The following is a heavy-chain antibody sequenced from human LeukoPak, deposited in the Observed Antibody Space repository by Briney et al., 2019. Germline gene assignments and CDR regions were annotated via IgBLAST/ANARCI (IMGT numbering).Heavy chain of an antibody. J-gene: IGHJ4*02. CDR3: ARTDTYWNDLDY. D-gene: IGHD1-1*01. Sequence: SCKASGGTFSSYAMHWVRQAPGKGLEWVAVISYDGSNKYYADSVKGRFTISRDNSKNTLYLQMNSLRAEDTAVYYCARTDTYWNDLDYWGQGTLVTVSS. V-gene: IGHV3-30-3*01. CDR2: ISYDGSNK. CDR1: GGTFSSYA.